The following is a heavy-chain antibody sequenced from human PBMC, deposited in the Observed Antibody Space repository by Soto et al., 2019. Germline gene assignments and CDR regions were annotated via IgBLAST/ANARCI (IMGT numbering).Heavy chain of an antibody. CDR1: GFTFSSYW. CDR2: IKQDGSEK. J-gene: IGHJ6*03. D-gene: IGHD2-15*01. CDR3: ARVEKVSLHIVVVVAATPNYYYYMDV. Sequence: GSLRLSCAASGFTFSSYWMSWVRQAPGKGLEWVANIKQDGSEKYYVDSVKGRFTISRDNAKNSLYLQMNSLRAEDTAVYYCARVEKVSLHIVVVVAATPNYYYYMDVWGKGTTVTVSS. V-gene: IGHV3-7*01.